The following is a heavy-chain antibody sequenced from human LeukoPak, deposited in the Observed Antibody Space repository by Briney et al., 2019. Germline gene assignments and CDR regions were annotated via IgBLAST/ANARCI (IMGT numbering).Heavy chain of an antibody. CDR2: TYYRSKWYS. J-gene: IGHJ4*02. CDR3: ARYCGGGSCPSY. CDR1: GDSVSSNRVA. Sequence: SQTLPLPYPICGDSVSSNRVAWNWLRHSPSRGLEWLGRTYYRSKWYSDYALSVKGRITINPDTSKHQFSLQLNSVTPEDTAVYYCARYCGGGSCPSYWGQGTLVTGSS. D-gene: IGHD2-15*01. V-gene: IGHV6-1*01.